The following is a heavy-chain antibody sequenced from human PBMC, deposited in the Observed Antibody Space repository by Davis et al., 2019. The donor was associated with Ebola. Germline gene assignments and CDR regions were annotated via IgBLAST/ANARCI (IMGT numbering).Heavy chain of an antibody. CDR1: GFTFSSYG. D-gene: IGHD3-16*01. Sequence: GESLKISCAASGFTFSSYGMHWVRQAPGKGLEWVAVISYDGSNKYYADSVKGRFTISRDNSKNTLYLQMNSLRAEDTAVYYCAKGAGGYYYYGMDVWGQGTTVTVSS. J-gene: IGHJ6*02. V-gene: IGHV3-30*18. CDR2: ISYDGSNK. CDR3: AKGAGGYYYYGMDV.